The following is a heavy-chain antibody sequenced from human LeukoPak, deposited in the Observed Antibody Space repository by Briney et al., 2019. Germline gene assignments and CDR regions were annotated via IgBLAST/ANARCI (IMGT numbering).Heavy chain of an antibody. CDR1: GFTFSSYW. J-gene: IGHJ4*02. D-gene: IGHD3-10*01. Sequence: GGSLRLSCADSGFTFSSYWMTWVRQAPGKGLEWVANINQDGSKKDHVDSVKGRFTVSRDNAKKTLYLQMDSLRTDDTAVYYCTTDRGYSTLDDWGQGTLVTVSS. CDR3: TTDRGYSTLDD. V-gene: IGHV3-7*01. CDR2: INQDGSKK.